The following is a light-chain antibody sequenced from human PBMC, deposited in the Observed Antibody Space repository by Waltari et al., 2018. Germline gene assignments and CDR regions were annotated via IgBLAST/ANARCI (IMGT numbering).Light chain of an antibody. CDR2: DNN. Sequence: QSVLTQPPSVSAAPEEKVSISCPGSSSNIGNNSVSWYQHLPGTAPKLLIYDNNKRLSGIPDRFSGSRSGTSATLGITGLQTGDEADYFCATWDSSLNIWVFGGGTKLTVL. J-gene: IGLJ3*02. V-gene: IGLV1-51*01. CDR3: ATWDSSLNIWV. CDR1: SSNIGNNS.